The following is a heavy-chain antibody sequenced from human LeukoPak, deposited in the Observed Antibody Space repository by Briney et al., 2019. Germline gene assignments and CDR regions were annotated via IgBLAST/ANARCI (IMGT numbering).Heavy chain of an antibody. Sequence: SETLSLTCIVSGGSTSSYYWSWIRQPPGKGLEWIGYIHYSGSTNYNPSLKSRVTISPDTSKNQFSLKLSSVTAADTAVYYCARLFWSDSHSFDYWGQGTLVTVSS. V-gene: IGHV4-59*01. J-gene: IGHJ4*02. CDR3: ARLFWSDSHSFDY. CDR2: IHYSGST. CDR1: GGSTSSYY. D-gene: IGHD3-3*01.